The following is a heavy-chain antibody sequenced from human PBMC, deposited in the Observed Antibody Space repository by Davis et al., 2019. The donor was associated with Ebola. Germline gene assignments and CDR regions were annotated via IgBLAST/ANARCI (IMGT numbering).Heavy chain of an antibody. CDR1: GFSVSSHY. CDR3: AREPTGNYYYFYGMDV. J-gene: IGHJ6*04. D-gene: IGHD4-17*01. V-gene: IGHV3-53*01. Sequence: GGSLRLSCAASGFSVSSHYLSWVRQAPGKGLECVSAISGIGGSTYYADSAKGRFTISRDISKNTLHLQMNSLRVEDTAVYFCAREPTGNYYYFYGMDVWGKGTTVTVSS. CDR2: ISGIGGST.